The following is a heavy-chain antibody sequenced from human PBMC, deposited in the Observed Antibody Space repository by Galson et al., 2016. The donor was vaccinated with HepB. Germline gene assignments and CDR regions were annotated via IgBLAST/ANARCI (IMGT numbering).Heavy chain of an antibody. D-gene: IGHD3-10*01. J-gene: IGHJ4*02. CDR1: GFTFSSYG. V-gene: IGHV3-21*01. Sequence: SLRLSCAASGFTFSSYGMTWVRQAPGKGLEWVSSISSSSDKIYYGDSVRGRFTISRDNAKNSLYLQMDSLRGEDTAVYYCARDGTSLILGVPLDFWGQGTLVTVSS. CDR3: ARDGTSLILGVPLDF. CDR2: ISSSSDKI.